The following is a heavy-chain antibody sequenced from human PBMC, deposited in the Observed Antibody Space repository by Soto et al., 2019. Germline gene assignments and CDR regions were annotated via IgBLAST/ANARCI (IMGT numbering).Heavy chain of an antibody. CDR3: PSGDCSGGRCYSDFDF. CDR2: SVPTLGMA. CDR1: GDTFTDHT. V-gene: IGHV1-69*02. Sequence: QVHLVQSGAEVKKPGSSVKVSCKASGDTFTDHTVTWVRQAPGQGLEWMGRSVPTLGMANYAQTFQGRVTITADTSMTTAYLELTGRTSDDSAVYYCPSGDCSGGRCYSDFDFWGQGTLVTVSS. J-gene: IGHJ4*02. D-gene: IGHD2-15*01.